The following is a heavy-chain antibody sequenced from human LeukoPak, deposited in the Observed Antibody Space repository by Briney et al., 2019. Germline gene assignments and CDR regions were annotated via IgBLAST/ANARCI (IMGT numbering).Heavy chain of an antibody. CDR2: IIPIFGTA. V-gene: IGHV1-69*01. D-gene: IGHD2-2*01. Sequence: SVKVSCKASGGTFSSYAISWVRQAPGQGLEWMGGIIPIFGTANYAQKFQGRVTITADESTSTAYMEQSSLRSEDTAVYYCASLPARYCSSTSCYDFDYWGQGTLVTVSS. J-gene: IGHJ4*02. CDR1: GGTFSSYA. CDR3: ASLPARYCSSTSCYDFDY.